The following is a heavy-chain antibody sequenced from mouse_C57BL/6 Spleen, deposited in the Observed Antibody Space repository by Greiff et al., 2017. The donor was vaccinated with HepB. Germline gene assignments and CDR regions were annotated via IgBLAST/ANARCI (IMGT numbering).Heavy chain of an antibody. D-gene: IGHD1-1*01. CDR2: ISSGGDYI. Sequence: EVKLQESGEGLVKPGGSLKLSCAASGFTFSSYAMSWVRQTPEKRLEWVAYISSGGDYIYYADTVKGRFTISRDNARNTLYLQMSSLKSEDTAMYYCTRDSGSSSSYYFDYWGQGTTLTVSS. CDR1: GFTFSSYA. V-gene: IGHV5-9-1*02. J-gene: IGHJ2*01. CDR3: TRDSGSSSSYYFDY.